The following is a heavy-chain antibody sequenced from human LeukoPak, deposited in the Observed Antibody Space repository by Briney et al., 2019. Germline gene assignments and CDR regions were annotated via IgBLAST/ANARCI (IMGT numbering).Heavy chain of an antibody. CDR1: GLTFTSHG. CDR2: VRNDGSDT. Sequence: PGGSLRLSCTPYGLTFTSHGFHWLRQVVGKSLEWVAFVRNDGSDTYHANSVQGRFSISRDNSENTLYLQMNSLRVEDTAIYYCARDRGKDYFDSWGQGTQVTVSS. CDR3: ARDRGKDYFDS. D-gene: IGHD4-23*01. J-gene: IGHJ4*02. V-gene: IGHV3-30*02.